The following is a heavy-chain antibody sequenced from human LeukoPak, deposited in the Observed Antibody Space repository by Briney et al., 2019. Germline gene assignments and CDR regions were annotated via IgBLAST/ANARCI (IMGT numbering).Heavy chain of an antibody. Sequence: ASVKVSCKTSDFRDYYMNWVRQAPGQGLEWLGWINPKSGDTDYAQKFQGRVTMTRDTSINTAYMELSGLKPGDTAIYYCASGYSGYDLNYWGQGTQVTVSS. V-gene: IGHV1-2*02. CDR2: INPKSGDT. J-gene: IGHJ4*02. CDR1: DFRDYY. D-gene: IGHD5-12*01. CDR3: ASGYSGYDLNY.